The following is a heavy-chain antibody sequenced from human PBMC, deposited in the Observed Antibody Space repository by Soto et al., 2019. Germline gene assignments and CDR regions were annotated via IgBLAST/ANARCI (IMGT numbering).Heavy chain of an antibody. D-gene: IGHD3-3*01. CDR2: INHSGST. CDR3: ARGTYYDFWSGYYRPRGTTATFDP. J-gene: IGHJ5*02. Sequence: SETLSLTCAVYGGSFSGYYWSWIRQPPGKGLEWIGEINHSGSTNYNPSLKSRVTISVDTSKNQLSLKLSSVTAADTAVYYCARGTYYDFWSGYYRPRGTTATFDPWGQGTLVTVSS. CDR1: GGSFSGYY. V-gene: IGHV4-34*01.